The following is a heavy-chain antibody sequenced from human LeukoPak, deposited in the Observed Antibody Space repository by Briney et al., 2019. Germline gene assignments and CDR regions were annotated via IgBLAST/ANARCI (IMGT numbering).Heavy chain of an antibody. CDR2: MHHSGTS. V-gene: IGHV4-30-2*02. D-gene: IGHD2-2*01. J-gene: IGHJ4*02. CDR3: AGGYGSSWSFDH. Sequence: WIGYMHHSGTSHCNPFLMSRVTISVDTSKNHFSLKLNSVTAADTAVYYCAGGYGSSWSFDHWGQGTLVTVSS.